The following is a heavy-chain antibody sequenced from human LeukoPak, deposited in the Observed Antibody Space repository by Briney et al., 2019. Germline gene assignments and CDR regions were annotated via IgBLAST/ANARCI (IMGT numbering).Heavy chain of an antibody. V-gene: IGHV4-39*07. CDR3: ARDNIPSYYYGSGGNMDV. D-gene: IGHD3-10*01. CDR2: IYYSGST. Sequence: KSSETLSLTCTVSGGSISSGAYYWGWIRQPPGKGLEWIGSIYYSGSTYYNPSLKSRVAISVDTSKNQFSLKLSSVTAADTAVYYCARDNIPSYYYGSGGNMDVWGQGTTVTVSS. CDR1: GGSISSGAYY. J-gene: IGHJ6*02.